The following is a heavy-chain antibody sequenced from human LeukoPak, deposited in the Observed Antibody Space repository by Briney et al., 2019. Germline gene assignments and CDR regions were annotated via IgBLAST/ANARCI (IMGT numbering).Heavy chain of an antibody. V-gene: IGHV3-11*04. Sequence: PGGSLRLSCAASGFTFSDYYMSWIRQAPGKGLEWVSYISSSGSTIYYADSVKGRFTISRDNAKNSLYLQMNSLRAEDTAVYYCARVHSSFDYYYYYYMDVWGKGTTVTVSS. CDR2: ISSSGSTI. CDR1: GFTFSDYY. D-gene: IGHD6-6*01. CDR3: ARVHSSFDYYYYYYMDV. J-gene: IGHJ6*03.